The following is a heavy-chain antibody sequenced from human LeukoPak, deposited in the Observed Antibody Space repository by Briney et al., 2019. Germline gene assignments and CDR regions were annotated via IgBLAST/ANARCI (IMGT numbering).Heavy chain of an antibody. CDR2: ISSSSSTI. D-gene: IGHD1-26*01. CDR1: GFTFSDYY. Sequence: GGSLRLSRAASGFTFSDYYMSWIRQAPVKGLEGVSYISSSSSTIYYADSVKGRFTISRDNARHSLYLQMNSLRAEDTAVYYCAIERRRYFWGQGTMVTVSS. CDR3: AIERRRYF. J-gene: IGHJ3*01. V-gene: IGHV3-11*04.